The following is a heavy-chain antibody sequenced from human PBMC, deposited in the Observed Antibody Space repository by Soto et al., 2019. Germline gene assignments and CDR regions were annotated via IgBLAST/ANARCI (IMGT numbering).Heavy chain of an antibody. V-gene: IGHV2-5*02. Sequence: QITLKESGPTLVKPTQTLTLTCTFSGFSLKTSGVGVGWIRQPPGKALEWLALIYWDDDKRYSPSLKSRLTITKDTAKNQVVLTMTNMDPVDTGTYYCAHSSGYEFFDYWGQGTLVTVSS. D-gene: IGHD5-12*01. CDR2: IYWDDDK. J-gene: IGHJ4*02. CDR3: AHSSGYEFFDY. CDR1: GFSLKTSGVG.